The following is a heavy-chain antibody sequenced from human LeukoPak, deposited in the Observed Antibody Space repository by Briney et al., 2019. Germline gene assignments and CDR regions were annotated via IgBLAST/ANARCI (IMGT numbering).Heavy chain of an antibody. CDR2: INHSGST. CDR3: ARRGSSWYFWFDP. J-gene: IGHJ5*02. D-gene: IGHD6-13*01. Sequence: SQTLSLTCAVYGGSFSGYYWSWIRQPPGKGLEWIGEINHSGSTNYNPSLKSRVTISVDTSKNQFSLKLSSVTAADTAVYYCARRGSSWYFWFDPWGQGTLVTVSS. V-gene: IGHV4-34*01. CDR1: GGSFSGYY.